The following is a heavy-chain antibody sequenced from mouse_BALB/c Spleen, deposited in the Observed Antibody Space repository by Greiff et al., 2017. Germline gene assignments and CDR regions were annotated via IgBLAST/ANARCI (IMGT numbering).Heavy chain of an antibody. CDR2: IDPSDSET. Sequence: VQLQQSGAELVKPGAPVKLSCKASGYTFTSYWMNWVKQRPGRGLEWIGRIDPSDSETHYNQKFKDKATLTVDKSSSTAYIQLSSLTSEDSAVYYCARGAPGWYFDVWGAGTTVTVSS. CDR1: GYTFTSYW. CDR3: ARGAPGWYFDV. J-gene: IGHJ1*01. V-gene: IGHV1-69*02.